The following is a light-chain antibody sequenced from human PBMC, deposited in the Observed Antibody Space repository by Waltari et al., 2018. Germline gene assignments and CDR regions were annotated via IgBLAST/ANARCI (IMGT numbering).Light chain of an antibody. CDR3: QTWDTNTGV. Sequence: SYDLIQPPSVSVSPGQTATITCPGDDLGNKSVYWYQQKSGQSPILVIYQDSNRPSGSPERFSGSNSENTATLTIRGTQALDEGDFYCQTWDTNTGVFGGGTKLTVL. CDR1: DLGNKS. J-gene: IGLJ2*01. V-gene: IGLV3-1*01. CDR2: QDS.